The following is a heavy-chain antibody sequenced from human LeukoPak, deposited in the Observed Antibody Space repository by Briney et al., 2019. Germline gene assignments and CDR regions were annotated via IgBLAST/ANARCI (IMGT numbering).Heavy chain of an antibody. CDR3: AKNGQSGFSFDP. D-gene: IGHD3-3*01. J-gene: IGHJ5*02. CDR1: GGSISSSSYY. Sequence: SETLSLTCTVSGGSISSSSYYWGWIRQPPGKGLEWIGSIYYSGSTYYNPSLKSRVTISVDTSKNQFSLKLSSVTAADTAVYYCAKNGQSGFSFDPWGQGTLVTVSS. CDR2: IYYSGST. V-gene: IGHV4-39*07.